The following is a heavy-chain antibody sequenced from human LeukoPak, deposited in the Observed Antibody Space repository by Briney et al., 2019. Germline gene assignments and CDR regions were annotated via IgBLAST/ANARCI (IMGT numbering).Heavy chain of an antibody. V-gene: IGHV3-30*02. J-gene: IGHJ4*02. CDR3: ARGWHASSWLSEF. CDR1: GLTFFTYG. CDR2: IRYDGSNK. D-gene: IGHD6-13*01. Sequence: PGGSLRLSCAASGLTFFTYGMHWVRQAPGKGLEWVAFIRYDGSNKYYADSVEGRFTVSRDNSKSTMYLQMNSLRAEDTAVYYCARGWHASSWLSEFWGQGTLVTVSS.